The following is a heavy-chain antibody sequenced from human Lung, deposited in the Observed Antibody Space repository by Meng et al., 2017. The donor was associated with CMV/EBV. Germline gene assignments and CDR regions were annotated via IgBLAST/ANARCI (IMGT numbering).Heavy chain of an antibody. CDR2: ISGSGTTT. Sequence: GESLKISCAVSGFTFSDYYMAWIRQAPGKGLEWVSYISGSGTTTYYADSVQGRFTISRDSAKNSLYLEMNSLRAEDTAVYYCARDCATTSCYNPINTYYYFYGLDVWGQGTTVTVSS. J-gene: IGHJ6*02. CDR1: GFTFSDYY. CDR3: ARDCATTSCYNPINTYYYFYGLDV. D-gene: IGHD2-2*02. V-gene: IGHV3-11*01.